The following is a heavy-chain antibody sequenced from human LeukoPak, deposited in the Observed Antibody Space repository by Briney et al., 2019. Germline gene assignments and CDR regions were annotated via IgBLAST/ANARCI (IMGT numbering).Heavy chain of an antibody. CDR2: TYYRSKWYN. Sequence: SQTLSLTCAISGDSVSSNSAAWNWIRQSPSRGLEWLGRTYYRSKWYNDYAVSVKSRITINPDTSKNQFSLKLSSVTAADTAVYYCARDMGYYGSSLAFDIRGQGTMVTVSS. V-gene: IGHV6-1*01. CDR3: ARDMGYYGSSLAFDI. J-gene: IGHJ3*02. D-gene: IGHD3-10*01. CDR1: GDSVSSNSAA.